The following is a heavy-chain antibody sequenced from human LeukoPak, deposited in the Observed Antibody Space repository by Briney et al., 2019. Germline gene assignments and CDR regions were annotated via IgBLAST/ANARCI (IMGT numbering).Heavy chain of an antibody. CDR1: GFTFSSYN. J-gene: IGHJ6*02. V-gene: IGHV3-7*03. CDR2: VKQDGSEK. Sequence: GGSLRLPCAASGFTFSSYNMNWVRQAPGKGLEWVANVKQDGSEKYYMDSVKGRFTISRDNAKNSLYLQMNSLRAEDTAVYYCARYSGSYEVNYYYYYGMDVWGQGTTVTVSS. D-gene: IGHD1-26*01. CDR3: ARYSGSYEVNYYYYYGMDV.